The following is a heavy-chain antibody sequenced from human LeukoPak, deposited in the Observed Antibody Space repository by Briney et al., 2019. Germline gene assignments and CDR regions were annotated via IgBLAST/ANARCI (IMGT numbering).Heavy chain of an antibody. CDR2: IYHSGST. D-gene: IGHD6-19*01. CDR1: GGSISSSNW. Sequence: PSETLSLTCAVSGGSISSSNWWSWVRQPPGKGLEWIGEIYHSGSTNYNPSLRSRVTISVDKSKNQFSLKLSSVTAADTAVYYCARGAVAGTDLGGDYWGQGTLVTVSS. J-gene: IGHJ4*02. CDR3: ARGAVAGTDLGGDY. V-gene: IGHV4-4*02.